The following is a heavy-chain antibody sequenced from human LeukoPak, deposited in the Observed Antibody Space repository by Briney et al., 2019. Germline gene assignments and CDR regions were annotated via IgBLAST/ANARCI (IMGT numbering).Heavy chain of an antibody. CDR1: GGSISSYY. D-gene: IGHD2-2*01. V-gene: IGHV4-59*01. CDR3: ANQGSREVRGFDY. J-gene: IGHJ4*02. Sequence: KASETLSLTCTVSGGSISSYYWNWIRQPPGKGLEWIGYLHYTGSTDYNPSLRSRVTMWVDASKKQLSLRMTSVTAADTAIYYCANQGSREVRGFDYWGLGTLVTVSS. CDR2: LHYTGST.